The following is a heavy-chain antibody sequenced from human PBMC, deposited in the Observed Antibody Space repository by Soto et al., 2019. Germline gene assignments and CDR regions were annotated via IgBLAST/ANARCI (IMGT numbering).Heavy chain of an antibody. J-gene: IGHJ6*02. CDR1: GFTFSSYG. Sequence: VGSLRLSCAASGFTFSSYGMHWVRQAPGKGLEWVAVIWYDGSNKYYADSVKGRFTISRDNSKNTLYLQMNSLRAEDTAVYYCARELPISYGMDVWGQGTTVTVSS. V-gene: IGHV3-33*01. CDR3: ARELPISYGMDV. CDR2: IWYDGSNK. D-gene: IGHD5-12*01.